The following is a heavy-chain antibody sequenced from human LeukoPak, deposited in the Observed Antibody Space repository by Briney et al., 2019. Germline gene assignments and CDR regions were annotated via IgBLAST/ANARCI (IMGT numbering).Heavy chain of an antibody. CDR3: AKDLGLLLWFGELSLD. J-gene: IGHJ4*02. V-gene: IGHV3-NL1*01. CDR2: SSGSTI. Sequence: SSGSTIYYADSVKGRFTISRDNSKNTLYLQMNSLRAEDTAVYYCAKDLGLLLWFGELSLDWGQGTLVTVSS. D-gene: IGHD3-10*01.